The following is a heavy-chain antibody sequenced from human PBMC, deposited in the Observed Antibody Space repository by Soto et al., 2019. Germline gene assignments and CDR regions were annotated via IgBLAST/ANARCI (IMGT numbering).Heavy chain of an antibody. CDR1: GDSVSSGSYY. CDR3: ARLPTQYYYDSSGYYYSRAHGMDV. CDR2: MYYSGSS. Sequence: SETLSLTCSVSGDSVSSGSYYWSWIRQPPGKGLEWIGYMYYSGSSNYNPSLKSRVTISVDTSKNQFSLKLSSVTAADTAVYYCARLPTQYYYDSSGYYYSRAHGMDVWGQGTTVTVSS. J-gene: IGHJ6*02. V-gene: IGHV4-61*01. D-gene: IGHD3-22*01.